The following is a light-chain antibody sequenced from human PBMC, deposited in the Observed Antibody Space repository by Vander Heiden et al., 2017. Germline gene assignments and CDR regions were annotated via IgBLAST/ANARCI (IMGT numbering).Light chain of an antibody. CDR2: WAS. Sequence: DIVLDQSPDSLAVSLCERDTINYKSSQSVLYSSNNKNYLAWYQQKPGQPPKLLIYWASTRESGVPDRFSGSGSGTDFTLTISSLQAEDMAVYYCQQDDSTPLTFGGGTKVEIK. J-gene: IGKJ4*01. CDR1: QSVLYSSNNKNY. V-gene: IGKV4-1*01. CDR3: QQDDSTPLT.